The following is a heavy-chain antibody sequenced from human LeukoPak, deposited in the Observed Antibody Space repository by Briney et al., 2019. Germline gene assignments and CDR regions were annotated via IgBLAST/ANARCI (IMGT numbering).Heavy chain of an antibody. CDR3: AKERDGYDVFDY. V-gene: IGHV3-43*02. CDR2: ISGDGGST. J-gene: IGHJ4*02. Sequence: PGGSLRLSCAASGFTFDDYAMHWVRQAPGKGLEWVSLISGDGGSTYYADSVKGRFTISRDNSKNSLYLQMNSLRTEDSALYYCAKERDGYDVFDYWGQGTLVTVSS. D-gene: IGHD5-24*01. CDR1: GFTFDDYA.